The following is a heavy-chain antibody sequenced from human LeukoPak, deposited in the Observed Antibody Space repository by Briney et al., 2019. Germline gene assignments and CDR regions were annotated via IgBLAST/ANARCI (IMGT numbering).Heavy chain of an antibody. CDR1: GGTFSSYA. Sequence: GASVKVSCKASGGTFSSYAISWVRQAPGQGLEWMGEVIPIFGTANYAQKFQGRVTITTDESTSTAYMELSSLRSEDTAVYYCARGYCSSTNCYSDAFHIWGQGTMVTVSS. CDR3: ARGYCSSTNCYSDAFHI. CDR2: VIPIFGTA. J-gene: IGHJ3*02. V-gene: IGHV1-69*05. D-gene: IGHD2-2*01.